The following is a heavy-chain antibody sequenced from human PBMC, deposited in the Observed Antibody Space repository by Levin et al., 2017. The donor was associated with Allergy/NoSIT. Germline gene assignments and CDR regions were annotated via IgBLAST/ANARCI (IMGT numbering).Heavy chain of an antibody. Sequence: KVSCKGSGYTFTTHWISWVRQMPGKGLEWMGRIDPSDSYTNYSPFFQGHVTLSVDKSVNTFYLQWSSLQASDTAIYYCASLGSLTMQPPAIFWGQGTLVTVSS. V-gene: IGHV5-10-1*01. J-gene: IGHJ4*02. CDR1: GYTFTTHW. CDR3: ASLGSLTMQPPAIF. CDR2: IDPSDSYT. D-gene: IGHD3-10*01.